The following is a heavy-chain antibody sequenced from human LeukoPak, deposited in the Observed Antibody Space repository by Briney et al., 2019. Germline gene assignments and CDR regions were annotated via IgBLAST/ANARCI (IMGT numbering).Heavy chain of an antibody. CDR3: AELGITMIGGV. CDR1: GFTFSSYE. Sequence: GGSLRLSCAASGFTFSSYEMNWVRQAPGKGLEWVSYMSSSGSTIYYADSVKGRFTISRDNAKNSLYLQMNSLRAEDTAVYYCAELGITMIGGVWGKGTTVTISS. V-gene: IGHV3-48*03. CDR2: MSSSGSTI. J-gene: IGHJ6*04. D-gene: IGHD3-10*02.